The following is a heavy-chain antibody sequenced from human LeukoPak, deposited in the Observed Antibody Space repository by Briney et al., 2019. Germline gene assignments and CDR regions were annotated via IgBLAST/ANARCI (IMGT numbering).Heavy chain of an antibody. Sequence: PGGSLRLSCAASGFTFSSYAMSWVRQAPGKGLEWVSAISGSGGSTYYADSVKGRFTISRDNAKNSLYLQMNSLRAEDTAVYYCAREYDFWSGYSGNYYMDVWGKGTTVTVSS. D-gene: IGHD3-3*01. J-gene: IGHJ6*03. CDR2: ISGSGGST. CDR1: GFTFSSYA. CDR3: AREYDFWSGYSGNYYMDV. V-gene: IGHV3-23*01.